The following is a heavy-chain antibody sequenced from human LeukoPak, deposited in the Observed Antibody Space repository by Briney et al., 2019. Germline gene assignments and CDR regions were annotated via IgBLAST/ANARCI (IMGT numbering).Heavy chain of an antibody. V-gene: IGHV3-30*02. CDR1: GFTFSIYG. CDR2: IRYDGSNK. J-gene: IGHJ3*02. D-gene: IGHD6-13*01. CDR3: AKEGIAAADAFDI. Sequence: GGSLRLSCAASGFTFSIYGIHWVRQAPGKGLEGVAFIRYDGSNKYYADSVKGRFTISRDNSKNTLYLHMKSLRAEDKAVYYCAKEGIAAADAFDIWGQGTMVTVSS.